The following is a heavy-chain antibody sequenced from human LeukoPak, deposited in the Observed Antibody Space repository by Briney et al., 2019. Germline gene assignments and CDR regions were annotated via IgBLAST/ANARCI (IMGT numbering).Heavy chain of an antibody. CDR2: IIPIFGTA. V-gene: IGHV1-69*05. CDR1: GGTFSSYA. CDR3: ARAVGYCSSTSCYVAYNWFDP. D-gene: IGHD2-2*01. Sequence: SVKVSCKASGGTFSSYAISWVRQAPGQGLEWMGGIIPIFGTANYAQKFQGRVTITTDESTSTAYMELSSLRSEDTAVYYRARAVGYCSSTSCYVAYNWFDPWGQGTLVTVSS. J-gene: IGHJ5*02.